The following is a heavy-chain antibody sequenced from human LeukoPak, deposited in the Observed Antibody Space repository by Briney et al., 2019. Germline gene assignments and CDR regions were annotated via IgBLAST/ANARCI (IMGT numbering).Heavy chain of an antibody. CDR1: GYSFTSYW. D-gene: IGHD3-3*01. CDR3: ARGYYDFWNGYSAYYYYMDV. J-gene: IGHJ6*03. Sequence: GESLKISCKGSGYSFTSYWIGWVRQMPGKGLEWMGVIYPGDSDTRYSPSFQGQVTISADKSISTAYLQWSSLKASDTAMYYCARGYYDFWNGYSAYYYYMDVWGKGTTVTVSS. CDR2: IYPGDSDT. V-gene: IGHV5-51*01.